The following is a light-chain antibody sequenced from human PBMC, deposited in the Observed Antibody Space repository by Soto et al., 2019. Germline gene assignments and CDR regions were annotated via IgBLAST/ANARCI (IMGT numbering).Light chain of an antibody. J-gene: IGKJ5*01. Sequence: EIVLTQSPVTLSLSPGQGAALSCRAIQSISNYLAWYQQKPGQAPRLLIYDASNRATGTPARFSGSGSGTDFTLTISSIEPEDFAVYYCQQRSNWPPSITFGQGTRLENK. V-gene: IGKV3-11*01. CDR1: QSISNY. CDR2: DAS. CDR3: QQRSNWPPSIT.